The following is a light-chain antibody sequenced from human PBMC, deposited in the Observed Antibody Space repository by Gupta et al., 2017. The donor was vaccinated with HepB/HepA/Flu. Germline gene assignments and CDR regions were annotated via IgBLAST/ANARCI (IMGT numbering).Light chain of an antibody. CDR3: QSFDSSNHAV. V-gene: IGLV6-57*02. CDR2: EYN. CDR1: SGSIASNS. Sequence: NFMLTQPHPVSESPGKTVTISCTGNSGSIASNSVQWYQLRPGSVPTTVIYEYNQRPSGVPNRFSGSIDSSSNSASLTISGLQTEDEADYYCQSFDSSNHAVFGGGTKLTVL. J-gene: IGLJ2*01.